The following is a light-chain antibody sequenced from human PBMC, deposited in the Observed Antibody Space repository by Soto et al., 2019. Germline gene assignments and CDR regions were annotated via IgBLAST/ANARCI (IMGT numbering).Light chain of an antibody. J-gene: IGLJ2*01. Sequence: QSDLTQPASVSGSPGQSITISCTGTSSDVGAYNYVSWYQQHPGKAPKLIIYEVSDRPSGVSNRFSGSKSGNTASLTISGLQAEDEADYYCSSFAGSRVLVLVGGTKLTVL. CDR1: SSDVGAYNY. V-gene: IGLV2-14*03. CDR3: SSFAGSRVLV. CDR2: EVS.